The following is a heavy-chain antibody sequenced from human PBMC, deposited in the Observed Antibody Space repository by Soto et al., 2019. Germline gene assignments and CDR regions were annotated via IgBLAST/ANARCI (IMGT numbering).Heavy chain of an antibody. CDR2: IWYDGSNK. V-gene: IGHV3-33*01. CDR3: ARDRSSTVVMYYFDY. CDR1: GFSFSSYG. J-gene: IGHJ4*02. D-gene: IGHD2-8*01. Sequence: GGSLRLSCAASGFSFSSYGMHWVRQAPGKGLEWVAVIWYDGSNKYYADSVKGRFTISRDNSKNTLYLQMNSLRAEDTAVYYCARDRSSTVVMYYFDYWGQGTLVTVSS.